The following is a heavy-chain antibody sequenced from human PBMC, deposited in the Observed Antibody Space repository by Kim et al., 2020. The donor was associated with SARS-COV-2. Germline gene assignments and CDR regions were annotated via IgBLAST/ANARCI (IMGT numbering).Heavy chain of an antibody. J-gene: IGHJ5*02. D-gene: IGHD6-13*01. Sequence: SETLSLTCAVYGGSFSGYYWSWIRQPPGKGLEWIGEINHSGSTNYNPSLKSRVTISVDTSKNQFSLKLSSVTAADTAVYYCARGSGSRKYNWFDPWGQGT. CDR2: INHSGST. V-gene: IGHV4-34*01. CDR1: GGSFSGYY. CDR3: ARGSGSRKYNWFDP.